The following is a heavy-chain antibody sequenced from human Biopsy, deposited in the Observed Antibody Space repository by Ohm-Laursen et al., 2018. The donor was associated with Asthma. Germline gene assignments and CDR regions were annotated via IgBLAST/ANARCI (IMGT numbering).Heavy chain of an antibody. J-gene: IGHJ4*02. CDR1: RFTYE. CDR2: ISYDGSSI. CDR3: AREGVAGTHIED. Sequence: SLRLSCAASRFTYEMHWVRQAPGKGLEWVAVISYDGSSIYYADSVKGRFTISRDNSKDTLSLQMNSLTAEDTAAYYCAREGVAGTHIEDWGQGTLVTVSS. D-gene: IGHD6-19*01. V-gene: IGHV3-30-3*01.